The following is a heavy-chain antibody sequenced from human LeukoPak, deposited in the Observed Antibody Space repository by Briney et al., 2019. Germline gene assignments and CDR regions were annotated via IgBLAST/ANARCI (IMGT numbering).Heavy chain of an antibody. CDR3: ARVFWEKDGFIGAFDI. CDR1: GLTFSSYA. V-gene: IGHV3-23*01. D-gene: IGHD3-3*01. Sequence: GGSLRLSCVASGLTFSSYAMSWVRQAPGKGLEWVSSLNYNGDYTDYADSVKGRFTISRDNSKNTLYLQMNSLRAEDTAVYYCARVFWEKDGFIGAFDIWGQGTMVTVSS. J-gene: IGHJ3*02. CDR2: LNYNGDYT.